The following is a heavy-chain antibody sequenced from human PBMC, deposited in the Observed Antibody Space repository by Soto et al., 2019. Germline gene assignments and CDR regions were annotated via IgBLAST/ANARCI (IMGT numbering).Heavy chain of an antibody. D-gene: IGHD2-15*01. CDR2: IVPLSDRT. V-gene: IGHV1-69*01. CDR3: ARKSVRDCHSGGGCFSLDV. Sequence: QVQLVQSGAEVKKPGSSLKVSCKVFGETLNSNHIGWVRQAPGQGLEWVGGIVPLSDRTNYAQEVQGRVTGTADGSTSKVYMELRNLNSADTALYYCARKSVRDCHSGGGCFSLDVWGQGSLITVSS. CDR1: GETLNSNH. J-gene: IGHJ4*02.